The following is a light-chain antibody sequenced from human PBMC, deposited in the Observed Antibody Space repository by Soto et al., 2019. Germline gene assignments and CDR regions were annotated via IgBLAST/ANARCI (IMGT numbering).Light chain of an antibody. CDR2: WAS. V-gene: IGKV4-1*01. CDR3: QQYYSSPSIT. Sequence: DIVMTQSPDSLAVSLGERATINCKSSQSVLHSSNNKNYLSWYQQTPGQPPKLLIYWASIRESGVPDRFSGSGSGTDFTLTSSSLQAEDVAVYYCQQYYSSPSITFGQGTRLEIK. J-gene: IGKJ5*01. CDR1: QSVLHSSNNKNY.